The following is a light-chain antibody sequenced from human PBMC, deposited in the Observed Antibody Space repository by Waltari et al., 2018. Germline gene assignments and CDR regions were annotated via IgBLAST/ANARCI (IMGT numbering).Light chain of an antibody. J-gene: IGLJ1*01. V-gene: IGLV2-14*01. CDR2: EVS. Sequence: QSALTQPASVSGSPGQSITISCSGPDSEVGAYDFFSRNQQHPGKSPHLIIYEVSNRASGISNRFSASKSGNTASLTISGLQAEDEADYYCSSYTTSSAPGVFGTGTRVTVL. CDR1: DSEVGAYDF. CDR3: SSYTTSSAPGV.